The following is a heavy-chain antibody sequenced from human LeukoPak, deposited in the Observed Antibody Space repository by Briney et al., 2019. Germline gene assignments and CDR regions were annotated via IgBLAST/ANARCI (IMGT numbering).Heavy chain of an antibody. V-gene: IGHV4-61*02. J-gene: IGHJ3*02. D-gene: IGHD2-2*02. Sequence: PSETLSLTCTISGGSISSGSYYWSWIRQPAGKGLEWIGRIYTSGSTNYNPSLKSRVTISVDTSKNQFSLKLTSVTAADTAVYYCARRLVVVPAAIRGDAFDIWGQGTMVAVSS. CDR2: IYTSGST. CDR3: ARRLVVVPAAIRGDAFDI. CDR1: GGSISSGSYY.